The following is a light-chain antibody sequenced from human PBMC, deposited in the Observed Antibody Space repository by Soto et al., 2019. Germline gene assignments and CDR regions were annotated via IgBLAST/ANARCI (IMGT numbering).Light chain of an antibody. CDR1: QSVSSSY. J-gene: IGKJ2*01. CDR3: HQTYNTLYT. V-gene: IGKV3D-20*02. Sequence: EIVLTQSPATLSLSPGERATLSCRASQSVSSSYLAWYQQKPGQAPRLLIYGGSSRATGIPDRFSGSGSGTDFTLTISSLQPEDYATYYCHQTYNTLYTFGQGTKVDI. CDR2: GGS.